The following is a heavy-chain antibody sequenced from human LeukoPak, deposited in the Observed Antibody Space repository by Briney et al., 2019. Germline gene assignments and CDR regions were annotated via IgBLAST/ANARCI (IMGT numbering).Heavy chain of an antibody. CDR1: GYTFTGYY. J-gene: IGHJ4*02. Sequence: ASVTVSFKASGYTFTGYYMHWVRQAPGQGLEWMGWINPNSGDTKTAQEFQGRVTLTRDTSISTGDMELTSLRGDETALYYCARVGQPTDFVVVPAARSDLGMFDYWGQGSLVTVSS. D-gene: IGHD2-2*01. CDR3: ARVGQPTDFVVVPAARSDLGMFDY. V-gene: IGHV1-2*02. CDR2: INPNSGDT.